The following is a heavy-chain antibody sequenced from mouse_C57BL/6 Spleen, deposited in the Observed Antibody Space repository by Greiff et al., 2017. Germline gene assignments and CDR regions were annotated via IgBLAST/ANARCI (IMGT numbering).Heavy chain of an antibody. D-gene: IGHD3-1*01. CDR1: GYTFTDYY. J-gene: IGHJ2*01. V-gene: IGHV1-76*01. CDR3: ARGWANSYFDD. CDR2: IYPGSGNT. Sequence: QVQLQQSGAELVRPGASVKLSCKASGYTFTDYYINWVKQRPGQGLEWIARIYPGSGNTYYNEKFKGKATLTAEKSSSTAYMQLSSLTSEDSAVYCCARGWANSYFDDWGQGTTLTVSS.